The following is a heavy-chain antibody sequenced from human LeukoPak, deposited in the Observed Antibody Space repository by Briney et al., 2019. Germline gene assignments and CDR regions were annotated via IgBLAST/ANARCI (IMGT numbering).Heavy chain of an antibody. V-gene: IGHV6-1*01. D-gene: IGHD6-13*01. Sequence: SQTLSLTCGISGDSVSTNSAAWNWIRQSPSRGLEWLGRTYYRSKWFSDYGVSVKSRAIINPDTSKNQFSLQLNSVTPKDTAVYYCAREASSTFDYWGQGTLVTVSS. J-gene: IGHJ4*02. CDR1: GDSVSTNSAA. CDR2: TYYRSKWFS. CDR3: AREASSTFDY.